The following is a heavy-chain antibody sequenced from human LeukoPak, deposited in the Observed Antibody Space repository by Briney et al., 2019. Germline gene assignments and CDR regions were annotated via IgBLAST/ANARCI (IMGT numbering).Heavy chain of an antibody. CDR2: IYPGDSDT. Sequence: GESLKISCMGSGYSFTSYWIGWVRQMPGKGLEWMGIIYPGDSDTRYSPSFQGQVTISADKSISTAYLQWSSLKASDTAMYYCARGQRYNWNHQNWFDPWGQGTLVTVSS. D-gene: IGHD1-20*01. J-gene: IGHJ5*02. V-gene: IGHV5-51*01. CDR3: ARGQRYNWNHQNWFDP. CDR1: GYSFTSYW.